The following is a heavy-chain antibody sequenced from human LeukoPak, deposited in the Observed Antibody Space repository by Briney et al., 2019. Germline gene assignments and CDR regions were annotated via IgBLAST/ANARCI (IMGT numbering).Heavy chain of an antibody. J-gene: IGHJ3*02. Sequence: GGFLRLSCTASGFTFGDYVMSWVRQAPGKGLEWVGFIRSKAYGGTTKNAASVKGRFTISRDDSRSIAYLQMNSLKTEDTAVYYCARRYNYDSSGYYYVRDAFDIWGQGTMVTVSS. D-gene: IGHD3-22*01. CDR1: GFTFGDYV. CDR2: IRSKAYGGTT. V-gene: IGHV3-49*04. CDR3: ARRYNYDSSGYYYVRDAFDI.